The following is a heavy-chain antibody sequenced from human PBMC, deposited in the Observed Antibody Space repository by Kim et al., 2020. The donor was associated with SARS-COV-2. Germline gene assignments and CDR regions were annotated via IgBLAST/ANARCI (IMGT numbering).Heavy chain of an antibody. CDR1: GFTFSNAW. D-gene: IGHD3-3*01. V-gene: IGHV3-15*01. J-gene: IGHJ4*02. Sequence: GGSLRLSCAASGFTFSNAWMSWVRQAPGKGLEWVGRIKSKTDGGTTDYAAPVKGRFTISRDDSKNTLYLQMNSLKTEDTAVYYCTTDSGDFWSGNNNQGYWGQGTLVTVSS. CDR2: IKSKTDGGTT. CDR3: TTDSGDFWSGNNNQGY.